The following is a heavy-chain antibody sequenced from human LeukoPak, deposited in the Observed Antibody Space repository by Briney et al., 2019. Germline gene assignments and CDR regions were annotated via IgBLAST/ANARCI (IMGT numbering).Heavy chain of an antibody. CDR2: ISGSGGST. J-gene: IGHJ4*02. V-gene: IGHV3-23*01. Sequence: GGSLRLSCAASGFTFSSYAMSRVRQAPGKGLEWVSAISGSGGSTYYADSVKGRFTISRDNSKNTLYLQMNSLRAEDTAVYYCAIPEYCGSGVYNYWGQGTLVTVSS. CDR1: GFTFSSYA. CDR3: AIPEYCGSGVYNY. D-gene: IGHD3-10*01.